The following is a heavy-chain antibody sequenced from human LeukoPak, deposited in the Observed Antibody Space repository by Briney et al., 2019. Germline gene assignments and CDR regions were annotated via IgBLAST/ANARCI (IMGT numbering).Heavy chain of an antibody. V-gene: IGHV3-21*01. D-gene: IGHD6-13*01. CDR3: TKSRSSWSDDTFDI. Sequence: GGSLRLSCAASGFTFSGYGMFWVRQAPGKGLEWISSISTGGTYIYYADSVKGRFTISRDNAKNPLYLQMNSLRAEDTAVYYCTKSRSSWSDDTFDIWGQGTMVTVSS. CDR1: GFTFSGYG. CDR2: ISTGGTYI. J-gene: IGHJ3*02.